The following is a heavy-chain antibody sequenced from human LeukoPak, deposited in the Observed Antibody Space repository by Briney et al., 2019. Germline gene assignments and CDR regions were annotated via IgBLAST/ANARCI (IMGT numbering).Heavy chain of an antibody. J-gene: IGHJ6*03. V-gene: IGHV4-59*01. CDR2: FSYTGST. Sequence: SETLSLTCTVCGGSISSYYWSWIRQPPGKGLEWIGYFSYTGSTNYNPSLRSRVAISADTSKNQFSLRLSSVTAADTAVYYCAVTTEYYYMDVWGKGTTVTVSS. CDR3: AVTTEYYYMDV. D-gene: IGHD1-26*01. CDR1: GGSISSYY.